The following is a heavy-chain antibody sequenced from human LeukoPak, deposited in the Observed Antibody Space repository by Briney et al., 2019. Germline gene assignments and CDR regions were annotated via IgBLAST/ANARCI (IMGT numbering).Heavy chain of an antibody. D-gene: IGHD3-3*01. V-gene: IGHV4-39*01. CDR2: IYYSGST. CDR1: GGSISSSSYY. J-gene: IGHJ4*02. CDR3: ARQRLRFLEWIKGAYYFDY. Sequence: PSETLSLTCTVSGGSISSSSYYWGWIRQPPGKGLEWIGSIYYSGSTYYNPSLKSRVTISVDTSKNQFSLKLSSVTAADTAVYYCARQRLRFLEWIKGAYYFDYWGQGTLVTVSS.